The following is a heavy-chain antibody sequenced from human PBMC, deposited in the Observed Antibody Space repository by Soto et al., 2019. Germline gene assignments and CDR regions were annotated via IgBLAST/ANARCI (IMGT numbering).Heavy chain of an antibody. CDR2: IYWDEDK. CDR3: AHRPRGYAYYFGY. CDR1: GFSLRTRGVA. J-gene: IGHJ4*02. V-gene: IGHV2-5*02. D-gene: IGHD5-12*01. Sequence: KESGPTLVKPTQTLTLTCTFSGFSLRTRGVAVGWFRQPPGKALEWLALIYWDEDKWYSPSLKSRLTIADDTSKNQVVLTMTNVDPVDTATYYCAHRPRGYAYYFGYWGQGILVTVSS.